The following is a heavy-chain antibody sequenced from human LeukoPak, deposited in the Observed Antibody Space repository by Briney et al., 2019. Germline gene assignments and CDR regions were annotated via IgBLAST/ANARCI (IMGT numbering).Heavy chain of an antibody. CDR1: GFTFSSYS. CDR2: ISSSSSTI. J-gene: IGHJ4*02. D-gene: IGHD5-12*01. V-gene: IGHV3-48*04. CDR3: ARDARRFQWLRPDY. Sequence: PGGSLRLSCAASGFTFSSYSMNWVRQAPGKGLEWVSYISSSSSTIYYADSVKGRFIISRDNAKNSLYLQMNSLRAEETAVYYCARDARRFQWLRPDYWGQGTLVTVSS.